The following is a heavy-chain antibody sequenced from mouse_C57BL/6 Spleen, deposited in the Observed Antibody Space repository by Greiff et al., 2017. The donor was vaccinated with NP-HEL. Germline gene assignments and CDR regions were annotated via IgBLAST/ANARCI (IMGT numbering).Heavy chain of an antibody. V-gene: IGHV14-2*01. J-gene: IGHJ4*01. Sequence: VQLQQSGAELVKPGASVKLSCTASGFNIKDYYMHWVKQRTEQGLEWIGRIDPEDGETKYAPKFQGKATITADTPSNTAYLQLSSLTSDDTAVYYCARGVTTHYYAMGYWGQGTSVTVSS. CDR1: GFNIKDYY. CDR2: IDPEDGET. CDR3: ARGVTTHYYAMGY. D-gene: IGHD2-3*01.